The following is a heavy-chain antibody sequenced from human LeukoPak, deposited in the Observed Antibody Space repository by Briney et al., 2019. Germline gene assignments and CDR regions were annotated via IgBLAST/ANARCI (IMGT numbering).Heavy chain of an antibody. CDR2: IYYSGST. CDR1: GGSISSYY. Sequence: PSETLSLTCTVPGGSISSYYWSWIRQPPGKGLEWIGYIYYSGSTNYNPSLKSRVTISVDTSKNQFSLKLSSVTAADTAVYYCARVAYSSGWPYFDYWGQGTLVTVSS. J-gene: IGHJ4*02. CDR3: ARVAYSSGWPYFDY. D-gene: IGHD6-19*01. V-gene: IGHV4-59*01.